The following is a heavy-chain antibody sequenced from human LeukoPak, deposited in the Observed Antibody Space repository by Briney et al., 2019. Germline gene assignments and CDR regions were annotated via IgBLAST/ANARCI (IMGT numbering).Heavy chain of an antibody. V-gene: IGHV3-72*01. CDR2: IRRGTNNYTT. CDR1: GFTFSDYI. D-gene: IGHD2/OR15-2a*01. J-gene: IGHJ3*02. Sequence: GGSLRLSCAASGFTFSDYILDWVRQAPGKGLEWVGRIRRGTNNYTTEYAASVKGRFIISRDDSKNSLYLHMKSLKTEDTAVYHCTRDGGDSTKTAFDMGGQGTMVTVSS. CDR3: TRDGGDSTKTAFDM.